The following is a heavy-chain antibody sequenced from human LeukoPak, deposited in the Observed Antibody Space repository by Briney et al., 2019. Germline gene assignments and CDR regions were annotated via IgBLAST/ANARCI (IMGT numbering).Heavy chain of an antibody. Sequence: GGSLRLSCAASGFTVSNNYMSWVRQAPGKGLEWVSVFYVGGATYYADSVKGRFTISRDNSENTLYLQMKSLRAEDTAVYYCARGDGYNFFDHWGQGTLVTVSS. J-gene: IGHJ4*02. CDR2: FYVGGAT. V-gene: IGHV3-53*01. CDR3: ARGDGYNFFDH. CDR1: GFTVSNNY. D-gene: IGHD5-24*01.